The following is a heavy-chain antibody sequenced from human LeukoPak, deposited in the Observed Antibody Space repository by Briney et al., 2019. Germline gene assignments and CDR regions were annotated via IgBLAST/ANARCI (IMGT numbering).Heavy chain of an antibody. CDR1: GFSFSSDW. V-gene: IGHV3-7*03. D-gene: IGHD4-17*01. Sequence: GGSLRLSCAVSGFSFSSDWMSWVRQTPGKGLEWVAYINQDGTEKGYVDSVKGRVTISRDNSKDTLYLQMNSLRAEDTAVYYCAKGGDYVGEYFDYWGQGTLVTVSS. CDR3: AKGGDYVGEYFDY. J-gene: IGHJ4*02. CDR2: INQDGTEK.